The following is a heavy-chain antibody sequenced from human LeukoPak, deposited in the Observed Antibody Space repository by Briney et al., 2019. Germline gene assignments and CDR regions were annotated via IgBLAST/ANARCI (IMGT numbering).Heavy chain of an antibody. CDR2: ISGSGGST. CDR3: AKDQGPYCSGGSCYPDYYYYYYMDV. D-gene: IGHD2-15*01. V-gene: IGHV3-23*01. CDR1: GGSFSGYY. J-gene: IGHJ6*03. Sequence: ETLSLTCAVYGGSFSGYYWSWVRQAPGKGLEWVSAISGSGGSTYYADSVKGRFTISRDNSKNTLYLQMNSLRAEDTAVYYCAKDQGPYCSGGSCYPDYYYYYYMDVWGKGTTVTVSS.